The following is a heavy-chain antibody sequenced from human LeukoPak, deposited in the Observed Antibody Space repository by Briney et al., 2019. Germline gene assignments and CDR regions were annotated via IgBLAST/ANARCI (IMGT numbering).Heavy chain of an antibody. CDR3: ARQTGSGLFSLP. J-gene: IGHJ4*02. CDR2: IYFSGGT. CDR1: GGSISSSSYY. Sequence: SETLSLTCTVSGGSISSSSYYWGWIRQPPGKGLEWIGSIYFSGGTYYNASLKSRVTISVDTSKNQFSLKLSSVTAADTAVYYCARQTGSGLFSLPGGQGTLVTVSS. V-gene: IGHV4-39*01. D-gene: IGHD3-10*01.